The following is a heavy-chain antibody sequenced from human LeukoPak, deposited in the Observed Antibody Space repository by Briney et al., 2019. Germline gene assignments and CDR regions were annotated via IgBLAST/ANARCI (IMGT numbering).Heavy chain of an antibody. Sequence: PRGSLRLSCAASGFTFDDYAMHWVRQAPGKGLEWVSGISWNSGSIGYADSVKGRFTISRDNAKNSLYLQMNSLRAEDTALYYCAKDWSLAASAFFDYWGQGTLVTVSS. V-gene: IGHV3-9*01. D-gene: IGHD6-25*01. CDR1: GFTFDDYA. J-gene: IGHJ4*02. CDR3: AKDWSLAASAFFDY. CDR2: ISWNSGSI.